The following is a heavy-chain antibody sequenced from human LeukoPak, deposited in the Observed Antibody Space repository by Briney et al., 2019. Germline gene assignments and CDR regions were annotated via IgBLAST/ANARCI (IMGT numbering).Heavy chain of an antibody. CDR1: GFTFRSYS. CDR3: ARGYEVAVAGGFDY. V-gene: IGHV3-21*01. D-gene: IGHD6-19*01. CDR2: ISSSSSYI. J-gene: IGHJ4*02. Sequence: GGSLRLSCAASGFTFRSYSMNWVRQAPGKGLEWFSSISSSSSYIYYADSVKGRFTISRDNAKNSLCLQMNSLRAEDTAVYYCARGYEVAVAGGFDYWGQGTMVTVSS.